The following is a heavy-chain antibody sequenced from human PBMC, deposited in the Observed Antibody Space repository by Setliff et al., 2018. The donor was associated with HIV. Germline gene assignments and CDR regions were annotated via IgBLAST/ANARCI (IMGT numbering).Heavy chain of an antibody. CDR2: IDPNNGGT. Sequence: ASVKVSCKASSYTFIGYYIHWIRQAPGQGLEWMGWIDPNNGGTKYARRFQDRVTMTRDTSMYTAYMELTRLTSDDTAVYFCARDEAVDYWGQGTLVTVSS. CDR3: ARDEAVDY. D-gene: IGHD6-13*01. V-gene: IGHV1-2*02. CDR1: SYTFIGYY. J-gene: IGHJ4*02.